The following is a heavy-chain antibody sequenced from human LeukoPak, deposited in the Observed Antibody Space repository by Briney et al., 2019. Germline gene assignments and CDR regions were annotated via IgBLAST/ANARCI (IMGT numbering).Heavy chain of an antibody. Sequence: SETLSLTCTVSGGSISSYYWSWIRQPAGKGLEWIGRIYTSGSTNYNPSLKSRVTMSVDTSKNQFSLKLSSVTAADTAVYYCARGRGYYGSGSLNWFDPWGQGTLVTVSS. D-gene: IGHD3-10*01. CDR1: GGSISSYY. V-gene: IGHV4-4*07. CDR2: IYTSGST. CDR3: ARGRGYYGSGSLNWFDP. J-gene: IGHJ5*02.